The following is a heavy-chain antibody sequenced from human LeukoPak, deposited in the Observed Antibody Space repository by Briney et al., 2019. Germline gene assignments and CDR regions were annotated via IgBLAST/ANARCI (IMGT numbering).Heavy chain of an antibody. CDR2: IYTSGST. V-gene: IGHV4-4*07. D-gene: IGHD3-22*01. J-gene: IGHJ6*02. CDR3: ARETRNQRYYYDSSALDV. CDR1: GGSISSYY. Sequence: SETLSLTCTVSGGSISSYYWSWIRQPAGEGLEWIGRIYTSGSTNYNPSLKSRVTMSVDTSKNQFSLKLSSVTAADTAVYYCARETRNQRYYYDSSALDVWGQGTTVTVSS.